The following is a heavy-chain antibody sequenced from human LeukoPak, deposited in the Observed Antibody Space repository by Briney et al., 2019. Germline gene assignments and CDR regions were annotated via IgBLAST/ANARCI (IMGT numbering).Heavy chain of an antibody. CDR1: GFTFSNYW. D-gene: IGHD3-3*01. Sequence: PGGSLRLSCAASGFTFSNYWMSWVRQAPGKGLEWVANIDPDGSETQYVGSVKGRFTTSRDNAKNSLYLQMNSLRAEDTAIYYCAKEGIRFSQFDPWGQGTLVTVSS. CDR2: IDPDGSET. J-gene: IGHJ5*02. CDR3: AKEGIRFSQFDP. V-gene: IGHV3-7*01.